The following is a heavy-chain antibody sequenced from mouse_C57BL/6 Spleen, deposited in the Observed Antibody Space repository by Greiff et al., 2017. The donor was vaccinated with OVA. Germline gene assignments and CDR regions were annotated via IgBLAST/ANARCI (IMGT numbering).Heavy chain of an antibody. J-gene: IGHJ2*01. CDR2: IDPETGGT. Sequence: QVQLQQSGAELVRPGASVTLSCKASGYTFTDYEMHWVKQTPVHGLEWIGAIDPETGGTAYNQKFKGKAILTADKSSSTAYMELRSLTSEDSAVYYCTREGEHLPTLFDYWGQGTTLTVSS. D-gene: IGHD2-1*01. CDR1: GYTFTDYE. V-gene: IGHV1-15*01. CDR3: TREGEHLPTLFDY.